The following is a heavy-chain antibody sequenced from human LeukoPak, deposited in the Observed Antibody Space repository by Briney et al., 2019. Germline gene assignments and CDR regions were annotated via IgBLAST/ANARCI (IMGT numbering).Heavy chain of an antibody. CDR1: GGTFGSYA. D-gene: IGHD5-24*01. V-gene: IGHV1-69*13. CDR3: ARELGDGYNPYYYYYMDV. Sequence: SVKVSCKASGGTFGSYAISWVRQAPGQGLEWMGGIIPIFGTANYAQKFQGRVTITADESTSTAYMELSSLRSEDTAVYYCARELGDGYNPYYYYYMDVWGKGTTVTVSS. CDR2: IIPIFGTA. J-gene: IGHJ6*03.